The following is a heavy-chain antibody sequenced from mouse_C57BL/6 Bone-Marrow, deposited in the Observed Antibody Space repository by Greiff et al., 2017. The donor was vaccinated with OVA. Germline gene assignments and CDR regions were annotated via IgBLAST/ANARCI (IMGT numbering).Heavy chain of an antibody. CDR3: ARSAYYSNSY. J-gene: IGHJ2*01. Sequence: VQLQQPGAELVKPGASVKLSCKASGYTFTSYWMQWVKQRPGQGLEWIGEIDPSDSYTNYNQKFKGKATLTVDTSSSTAYMQLSSLTSEDSAVYYCARSAYYSNSYWGQGTTLTVSS. CDR1: GYTFTSYW. D-gene: IGHD2-5*01. CDR2: IDPSDSYT. V-gene: IGHV1-50*01.